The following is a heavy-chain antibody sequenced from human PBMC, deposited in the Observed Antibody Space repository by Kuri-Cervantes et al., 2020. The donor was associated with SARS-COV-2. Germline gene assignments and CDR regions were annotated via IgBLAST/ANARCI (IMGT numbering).Heavy chain of an antibody. D-gene: IGHD2-2*01. J-gene: IGHJ5*02. CDR3: ARDRGVDYCSSTSCPSGPFGPFDP. V-gene: IGHV3-30*03. Sequence: GGSLRLSCAASGFTLSSYGMHWVRQAPGKGLEWVAVISYDGSNKYYADSVKGRFTISRDNSKNTLYLQMNSLGAEDTAVYYCARDRGVDYCSSTSCPSGPFGPFDPWGQGTLVTVSS. CDR1: GFTLSSYG. CDR2: ISYDGSNK.